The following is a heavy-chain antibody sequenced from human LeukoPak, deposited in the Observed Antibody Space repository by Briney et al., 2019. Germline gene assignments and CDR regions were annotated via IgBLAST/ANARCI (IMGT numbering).Heavy chain of an antibody. CDR2: ISYDGSNK. CDR3: AKGGLYCSGGSCYPGGPYPPYYYGMDV. J-gene: IGHJ6*02. D-gene: IGHD2-15*01. CDR1: GFTFDDYA. Sequence: GGSLRLSCAASGFTFDDYAMHWVRQAPGKGLEWVAVISYDGSNKYYADSVKGRFTISRDNSKNTLYLQMNSLRAEDTAVYYCAKGGLYCSGGSCYPGGPYPPYYYGMDVWGQGTTVTVSS. V-gene: IGHV3-30*18.